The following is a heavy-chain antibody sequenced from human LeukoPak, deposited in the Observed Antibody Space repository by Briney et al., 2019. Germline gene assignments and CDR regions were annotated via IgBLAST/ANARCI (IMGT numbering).Heavy chain of an antibody. Sequence: SVKVSCKASGGTFSSYAISWVRQAPGQGLEWMGGIIPIFGTANYAQKFQGRVTITTDESTCTAYMELSSLRSEDTAVYYCARHRTIVAYYSASSPHYMDVWGKGTTVTVSS. CDR2: IIPIFGTA. CDR3: ARHRTIVAYYSASSPHYMDV. J-gene: IGHJ6*03. CDR1: GGTFSSYA. V-gene: IGHV1-69*05. D-gene: IGHD3-22*01.